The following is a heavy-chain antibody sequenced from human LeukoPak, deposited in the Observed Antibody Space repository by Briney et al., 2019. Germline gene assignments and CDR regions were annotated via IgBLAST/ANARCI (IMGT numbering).Heavy chain of an antibody. CDR1: GYTFTNYG. J-gene: IGHJ6*03. D-gene: IGHD2-15*01. V-gene: IGHV1-18*01. CDR2: ISAYNGNT. Sequence: ASVKVSCKASGYTFTNYGISWVRQAPGQGLEWMGWISAYNGNTNYAQKLQGRVTMTTDTSTSTAYMELRSLRSDDTAVYYCARMLVAATVYYMDVWGKGTTVTISS. CDR3: ARMLVAATVYYMDV.